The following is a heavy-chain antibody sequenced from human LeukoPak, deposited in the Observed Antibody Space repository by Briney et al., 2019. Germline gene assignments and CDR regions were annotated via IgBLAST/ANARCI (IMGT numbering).Heavy chain of an antibody. J-gene: IGHJ3*02. V-gene: IGHV3-48*04. CDR2: ISSSSSTI. CDR1: GFTFSSYS. Sequence: PGGSLRLSCAASGFTFSSYSMNWVRQAPGKGLEWVSYISSSSSTIYYADSVKGRFTISRDNAKNSLYLQMNSLRAEDTAVYYCARWEKGNAFDIWGQGTMVTVSS. D-gene: IGHD1-26*01. CDR3: ARWEKGNAFDI.